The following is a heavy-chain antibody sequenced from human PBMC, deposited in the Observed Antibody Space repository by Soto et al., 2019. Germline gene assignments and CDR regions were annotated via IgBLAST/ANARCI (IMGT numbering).Heavy chain of an antibody. CDR3: LPNPIAPDTVPYSAY. CDR1: GFPFSSYG. J-gene: IGHJ4*02. V-gene: IGHV3-30*03. CDR2: ISYDGSNK. Sequence: PGGSLRLSCAASGFPFSSYGMHWVRQAPGKGLEWVAVISYDGSNKYYADSVKGRFTISRDNSKNTLYLQMNSLRAEDTAVYYCLPNPIAPDTVPYSAYWGQGTLVTVSS. D-gene: IGHD4-17*01.